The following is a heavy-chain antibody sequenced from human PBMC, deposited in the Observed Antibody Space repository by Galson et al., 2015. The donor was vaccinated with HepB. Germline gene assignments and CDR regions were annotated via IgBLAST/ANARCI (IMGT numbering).Heavy chain of an antibody. CDR1: GGSISSYY. V-gene: IGHV4-59*01. D-gene: IGHD1-26*01. J-gene: IGHJ5*02. CDR2: IYYSGST. CDR3: ARDRGRVGAAASWFDP. Sequence: ETLSLTCTVSGGSISSYYWSWIRQPPGKGLEWIGYIYYSGSTNYNPSLKSRVTTSVDTSKNQFSLKLSSVTAADTAVYYCARDRGRVGAAASWFDPWGQGTLVTVSS.